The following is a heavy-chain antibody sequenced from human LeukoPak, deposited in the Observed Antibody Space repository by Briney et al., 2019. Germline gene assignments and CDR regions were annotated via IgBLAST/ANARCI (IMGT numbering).Heavy chain of an antibody. V-gene: IGHV4-4*02. CDR2: IYHSGST. Sequence: SETLSLTCAVSGGSISSSNWWSWVRQPPGKGLEWIGEIYHSGSTNYNPSLKSRVTISVDKSKNQFSLKLSSVTAADTAVYYCARRSSGSFSLWYYFDYWGQGTLVTVSS. CDR1: GGSISSSNW. J-gene: IGHJ4*02. CDR3: ARRSSGSFSLWYYFDY. D-gene: IGHD1-26*01.